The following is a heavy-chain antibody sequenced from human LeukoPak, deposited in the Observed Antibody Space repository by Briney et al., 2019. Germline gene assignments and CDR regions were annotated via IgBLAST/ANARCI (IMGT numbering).Heavy chain of an antibody. Sequence: GASVKVSCKASGSTFTSYGISWVRQAPRHGLGWMGWVRAYNGNTNYAQKFQDRVTMTTDTSTSTAYMELRSLRPDETAVYYCARDISLSSYYGYVWGSYYGESWFDPWGQGTLVTVSS. D-gene: IGHD3-16*01. CDR2: VRAYNGNT. CDR1: GSTFTSYG. V-gene: IGHV1-18*01. J-gene: IGHJ5*02. CDR3: ARDISLSSYYGYVWGSYYGESWFDP.